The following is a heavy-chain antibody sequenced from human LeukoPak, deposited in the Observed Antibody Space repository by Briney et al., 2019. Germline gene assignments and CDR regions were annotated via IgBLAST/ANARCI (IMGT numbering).Heavy chain of an antibody. Sequence: VASVKVSCKASGYPFVGYYVHWMRQAPGQGLEWMGWLNPNSGGTNYAQKFQGRVTMTRDTSISTAYMELSRLRSDDTAVYYCAREYSSLVNWFDPWGQGTLVTVSS. V-gene: IGHV1-2*02. D-gene: IGHD6-6*01. CDR2: LNPNSGGT. J-gene: IGHJ5*02. CDR1: GYPFVGYY. CDR3: AREYSSLVNWFDP.